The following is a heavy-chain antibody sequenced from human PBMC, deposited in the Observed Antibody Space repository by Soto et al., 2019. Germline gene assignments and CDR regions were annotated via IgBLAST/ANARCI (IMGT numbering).Heavy chain of an antibody. CDR2: IYQSGNT. CDR1: GGSISTNNW. V-gene: IGHV4-4*02. Sequence: QVQLQESGPGLVKPLGTLSLTCTVSGGSISTNNWWMWVRQSPEKGLEWIGEIYQSGNTNYNPSLQSRGTMSVDKSKNEFSLKMTSVTAEDTAIYYCARDRGAGTFTGFDYWGQGTLVTVSS. D-gene: IGHD6-19*01. CDR3: ARDRGAGTFTGFDY. J-gene: IGHJ4*02.